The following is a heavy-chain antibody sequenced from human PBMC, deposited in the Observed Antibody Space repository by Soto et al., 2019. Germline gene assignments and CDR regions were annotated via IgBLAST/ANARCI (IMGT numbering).Heavy chain of an antibody. D-gene: IGHD4-17*01. CDR3: ARTWGDYGALLPYYY. CDR1: GGSISGTTYF. CDR2: ISSSGST. J-gene: IGHJ4*02. Sequence: QLQLQESGPGLVKPSETLSLTCAVSGGSISGTTYFWGWILQPTGKGLEWIGSISSSGSTYNNPSLKSRVTMSVETSKNQFSLNRRSVTAADTAVYFCARTWGDYGALLPYYYWGQRHLLTVSS. V-gene: IGHV4-39*01.